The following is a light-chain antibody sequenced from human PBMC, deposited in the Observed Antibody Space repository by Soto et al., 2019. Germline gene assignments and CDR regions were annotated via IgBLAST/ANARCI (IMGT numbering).Light chain of an antibody. J-gene: IGKJ1*01. CDR1: QSISSW. CDR3: QQYNSYSWT. Sequence: TQMTQSPSTLSASVGDRVTITCRASQSISSWLAWYQQKPGKAPKLLIYKASSLESGAPSRFSGSGSGTEFTLTISSLQPDDFATYYCQQYNSYSWTFGQGTKVDIK. CDR2: KAS. V-gene: IGKV1-5*03.